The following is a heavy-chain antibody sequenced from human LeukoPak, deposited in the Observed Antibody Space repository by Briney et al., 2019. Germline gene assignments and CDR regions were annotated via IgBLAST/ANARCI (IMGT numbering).Heavy chain of an antibody. CDR3: XXXXXXXXWTRYYYYGMDV. V-gene: IGHV1-69*04. D-gene: IGHD1-1*01. J-gene: IGHJ6*02. Sequence: SVKVSCKASGGTFSSYAISWVRQAPGQGLEWMGRIIPILGIANYAQKFQGRVTITADKSTSTAYMELSSLRSEDTAVYYCXXXXXXXXWTRYYYYGMDVWGQGTTVTVSS. CDR2: IIPILGIA. CDR1: GGTFSSYA.